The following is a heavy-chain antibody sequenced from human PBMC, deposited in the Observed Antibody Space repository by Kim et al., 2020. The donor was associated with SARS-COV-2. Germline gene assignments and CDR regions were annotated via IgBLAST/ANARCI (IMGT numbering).Heavy chain of an antibody. D-gene: IGHD1-26*01. J-gene: IGHJ3*02. Sequence: ASVKVSCKASGYTFTSYGISWVRQAPGQGLEWMGWISAYNGNTNYAQKLQGRVTMTTDTSTSTAYMELRSLRSDDTAVYYCARIRAGATTSPYDAFDIWGQGTMVTVSS. CDR2: ISAYNGNT. V-gene: IGHV1-18*01. CDR3: ARIRAGATTSPYDAFDI. CDR1: GYTFTSYG.